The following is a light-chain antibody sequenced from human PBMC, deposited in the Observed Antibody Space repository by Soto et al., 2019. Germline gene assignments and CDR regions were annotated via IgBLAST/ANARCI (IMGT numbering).Light chain of an antibody. Sequence: IPQAPATPSVSPGERVPLSSRASKNIHNHMSWFLQKPGQTPRLLIYDAIIREADVPARFSGSWSGTEFTLTISRPEPEDIAVYYCQQYHTWTITFGGGTKVDIK. CDR2: DAI. CDR3: QQYHTWTIT. J-gene: IGKJ4*01. CDR1: KNIHNH. V-gene: IGKV3-15*01.